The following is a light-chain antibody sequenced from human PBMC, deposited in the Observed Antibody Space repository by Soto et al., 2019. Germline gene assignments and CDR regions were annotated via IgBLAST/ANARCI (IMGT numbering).Light chain of an antibody. CDR1: QSVSNDF. Sequence: EIVLTQSPGILSLSPGERATLSCRASQSVSNDFLAWYQQKPGQAPRLLIYGASTRATDVPDRFSGSGSGADFTLSISRLEPEDFAVYYCQQYGSSPPRTIGQRTKVEMK. J-gene: IGKJ1*01. V-gene: IGKV3-20*01. CDR3: QQYGSSPPRT. CDR2: GAS.